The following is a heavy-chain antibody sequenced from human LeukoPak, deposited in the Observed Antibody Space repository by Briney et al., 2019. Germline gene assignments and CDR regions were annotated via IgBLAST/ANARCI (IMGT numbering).Heavy chain of an antibody. D-gene: IGHD2-2*01. J-gene: IGHJ5*02. CDR2: ISYDGSNK. CDR3: AKDPSSTSSYNWFDP. V-gene: IGHV3-30*18. CDR1: GFTFSSYG. Sequence: GGSLRLSCAASGFTFSSYGMHWVRQAPGKGLEWVAVISYDGSNKYYADSVKGRFTISRDNSKNTLYLQMNSLRAEDTAEYYCAKDPSSTSSYNWFDPWGQGTLVTVSS.